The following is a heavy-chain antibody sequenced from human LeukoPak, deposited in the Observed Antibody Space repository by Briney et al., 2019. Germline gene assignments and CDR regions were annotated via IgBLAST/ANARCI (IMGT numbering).Heavy chain of an antibody. J-gene: IGHJ4*02. Sequence: ASVKVSCKASGYTFNRYGISWVRQAPGQGLEWMGWISAYNGHTKYVQKFQGRLTMTTDTSTSTVYMEVRSLKSDDTAVYYCARDRFYDSSGPTTHGIDYWGQGTLVTVSS. D-gene: IGHD3-22*01. CDR2: ISAYNGHT. CDR3: ARDRFYDSSGPTTHGIDY. V-gene: IGHV1-18*01. CDR1: GYTFNRYG.